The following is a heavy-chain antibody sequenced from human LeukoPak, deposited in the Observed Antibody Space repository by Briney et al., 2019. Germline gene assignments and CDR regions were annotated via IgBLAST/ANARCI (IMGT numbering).Heavy chain of an antibody. D-gene: IGHD3-9*01. CDR1: GYTFTSYG. J-gene: IGHJ4*02. CDR2: ISAYNGNT. V-gene: IGHV1-18*01. CDR3: ARGVRGPFDWLTLFDY. Sequence: GASVKVSCKASGYTFTSYGISWVRQAPGQGLEWMGWISAYNGNTNYAQKLQGRVTMTTDTSTSTAYMELRSLRSDDTAVYYCARGVRGPFDWLTLFDYWGQGTLVTVSS.